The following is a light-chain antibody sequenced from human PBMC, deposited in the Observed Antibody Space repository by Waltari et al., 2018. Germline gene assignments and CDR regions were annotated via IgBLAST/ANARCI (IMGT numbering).Light chain of an antibody. CDR2: GAS. CDR3: QQYVISPYT. J-gene: IGKJ2*01. V-gene: IGKV3-20*01. Sequence: EIVLTQSPGTLSLFPGERAILSCRGSQSVRSSYLAWYQQKPGQAPRRLIYGASSRAPGIPDRFSGSGSGTDFTLTISRLEPEDFAVYYCQQYVISPYTFGQGTKLEIK. CDR1: QSVRSSY.